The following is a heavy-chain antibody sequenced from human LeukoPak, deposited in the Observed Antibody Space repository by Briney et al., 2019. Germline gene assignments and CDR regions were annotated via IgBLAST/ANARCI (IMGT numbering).Heavy chain of an antibody. CDR3: EGGELRYFDWSSY. V-gene: IGHV4-4*07. CDR1: GGSISSYY. D-gene: IGHD3-9*01. J-gene: IGHJ4*02. Sequence: SETLSLTCTVSGGSISSYYWSWIRQPAGKGLEWIGRIYTSGSANYNPSLKSRVTMSVDTSKNQFSLKLSSVTAADTAVYYCEGGELRYFDWSSYWGQGTLVTVSS. CDR2: IYTSGSA.